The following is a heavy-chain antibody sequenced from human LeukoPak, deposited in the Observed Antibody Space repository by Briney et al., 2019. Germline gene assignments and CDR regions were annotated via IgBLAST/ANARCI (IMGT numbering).Heavy chain of an antibody. Sequence: SETLSLTCSVSGGSLNDYYWSWIRQPAGKGLEWIGRVLGSVSINDNPSLKSRVTISVDTSKNQFSLKLSSVTAADTAVYYCARIPLTMVRGVRGYYYYYMDVWGKGTTVTISS. D-gene: IGHD3-10*01. J-gene: IGHJ6*03. CDR1: GGSLNDYY. CDR2: VLGSVSI. V-gene: IGHV4-4*07. CDR3: ARIPLTMVRGVRGYYYYYMDV.